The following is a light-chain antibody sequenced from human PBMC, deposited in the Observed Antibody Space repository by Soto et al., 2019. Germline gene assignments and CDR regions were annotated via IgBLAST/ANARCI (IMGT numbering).Light chain of an antibody. CDR1: QSVSGY. Sequence: EIVLSQSPATLSLSPGERATLSCRASQSVSGYLAWYQQKPGQAPRLLIYDASNRATGIPARFSGSGSGTDFTLTISSLEPEDFAVYYCQQRSNWSITFGQGTRLEIK. J-gene: IGKJ5*01. V-gene: IGKV3-11*01. CDR2: DAS. CDR3: QQRSNWSIT.